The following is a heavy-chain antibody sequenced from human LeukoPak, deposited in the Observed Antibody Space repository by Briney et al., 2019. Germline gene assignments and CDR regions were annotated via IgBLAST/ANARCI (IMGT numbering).Heavy chain of an antibody. D-gene: IGHD3-22*01. V-gene: IGHV3-30*02. CDR3: AKGGPGRYYSYYFDY. Sequence: GGSPRLSCAASGFTFSSYGMHWVRQAPGKGLEGVAFIRYDGSNKYYADSVKGRFTISRDNSKNTLYLQMNSLRAEDTAVYYCAKGGPGRYYSYYFDYWGQGTLVTVSS. J-gene: IGHJ4*02. CDR2: IRYDGSNK. CDR1: GFTFSSYG.